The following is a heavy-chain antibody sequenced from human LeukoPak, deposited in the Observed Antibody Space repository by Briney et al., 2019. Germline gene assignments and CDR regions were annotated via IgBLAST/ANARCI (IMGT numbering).Heavy chain of an antibody. V-gene: IGHV4-34*01. CDR3: ARAVGTYYYDSSGSDY. J-gene: IGHJ4*02. CDR1: GGSFSGYY. D-gene: IGHD3-22*01. CDR2: INHSGST. Sequence: SETLSLTCAVYGGSFSGYYWSWIRQPPGKGLEWIGEINHSGSTNYNPSLKSRVTISVDTSKNQFSLKLSSVTAADTAAYYCARAVGTYYYDSSGSDYWGQGTLVTVSS.